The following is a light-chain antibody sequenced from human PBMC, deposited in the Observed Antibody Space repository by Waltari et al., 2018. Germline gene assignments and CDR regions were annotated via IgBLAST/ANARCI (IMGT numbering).Light chain of an antibody. CDR3: AAWDDSLNGSV. J-gene: IGLJ1*01. Sequence: QSVLTQPPSASGTPGQRVTISCSGSSSNIGSNTVNWYQQLPGTAPKHLIYSNNLRPSGGPGRVSGSKSGTSASLAISGLQSEDEADYYCAAWDDSLNGSVFGTGAKVTVL. CDR2: SNN. V-gene: IGLV1-44*01. CDR1: SSNIGSNT.